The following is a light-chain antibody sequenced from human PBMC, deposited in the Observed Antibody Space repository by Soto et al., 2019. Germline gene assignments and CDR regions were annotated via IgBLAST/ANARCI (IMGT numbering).Light chain of an antibody. V-gene: IGKV1-5*03. CDR1: QIISTW. Sequence: DIQMTQSPATRPASVGYRVTITCRANQIISTWLAWYQQKQGKAPNLLIYKASRLETGVPSRFSGSGSGTASTLTIRFLQHDDFATHPCQQYPRYSPLTFAGGTKLDIK. J-gene: IGKJ4*01. CDR3: QQYPRYSPLT. CDR2: KAS.